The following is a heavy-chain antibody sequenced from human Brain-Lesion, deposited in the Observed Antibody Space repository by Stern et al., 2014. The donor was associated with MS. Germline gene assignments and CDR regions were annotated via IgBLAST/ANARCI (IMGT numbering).Heavy chain of an antibody. D-gene: IGHD2-15*01. J-gene: IGHJ5*02. CDR3: AGEEDIRYCSGGSCTGNWFDP. CDR1: GGSVSSTSYA. V-gene: IGHV4-39*01. CDR2: IFYRGNT. Sequence: QLVESGPGLVKPSETLSLTCTVAGGSVSSTSYALAWIRPPPGKGLEWFVTIFYRGNTYSRPSLKSRLTLSLHTSTNPFSLPLRSVTAADTAVYYCAGEEDIRYCSGGSCTGNWFDPWGQGTLVTVSS.